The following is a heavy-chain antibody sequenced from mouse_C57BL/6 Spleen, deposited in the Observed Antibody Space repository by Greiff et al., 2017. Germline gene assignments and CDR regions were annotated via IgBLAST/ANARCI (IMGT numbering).Heavy chain of an antibody. Sequence: EVKLLESGPGLVKPSQSLSLTCSVTGYSITSGYYWNWIRQFPGNKLEWMGYISYDGSNNYNPSLKNRISITRDTSKNQFFLKLNSVTTEDTATYYCAREGDDYDDHFDYWGQGTTLTVSS. CDR1: GYSITSGYY. CDR3: AREGDDYDDHFDY. J-gene: IGHJ2*01. D-gene: IGHD2-4*01. V-gene: IGHV3-6*01. CDR2: ISYDGSN.